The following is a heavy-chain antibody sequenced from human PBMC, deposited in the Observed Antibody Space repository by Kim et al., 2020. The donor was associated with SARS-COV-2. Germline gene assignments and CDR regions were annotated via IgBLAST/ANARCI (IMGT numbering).Heavy chain of an antibody. CDR2: IYYSGST. V-gene: IGHV4-31*03. CDR1: GGSISSGGYY. CDR3: ARAITMVRGLTVWYFDY. D-gene: IGHD3-10*01. J-gene: IGHJ4*02. Sequence: TLSLTCTVSGGSISSGGYYWSWIRQHLGKGLEWIGYIYYSGSTYYNPSLKSRVTISVDTSKNQFSLKLSSVTAADTAVYYCARAITMVRGLTVWYFDYWGQGTLVTVSS.